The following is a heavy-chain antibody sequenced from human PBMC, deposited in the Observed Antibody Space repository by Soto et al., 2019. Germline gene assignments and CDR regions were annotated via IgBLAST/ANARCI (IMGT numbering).Heavy chain of an antibody. CDR1: GYTFTGYY. D-gene: IGHD3-3*01. V-gene: IGHV1-2*04. CDR2: INPNSGGT. CDR3: ARGPYDFWSGPYHDAFDI. J-gene: IGHJ3*02. Sequence: ASVKVSCKASGYTFTGYYMHWVRQAPGQGLEWMGWINPNSGGTNYAQKFQGWVTMTRDTSISTAYMELSRLRSDDTAVYYCARGPYDFWSGPYHDAFDIWGQGTMVTVSS.